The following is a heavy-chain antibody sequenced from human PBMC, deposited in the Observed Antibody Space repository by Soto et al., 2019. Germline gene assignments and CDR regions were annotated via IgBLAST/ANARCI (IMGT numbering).Heavy chain of an antibody. V-gene: IGHV3-23*01. J-gene: IGHJ4*02. CDR2: ISGSGGST. CDR3: AKGVLVGATIPYYFDY. Sequence: GGSLRLSCAASGFTFSSYAMSWVRQAPGKGLEWVPAISGSGGSTYYADSVKGRFTISRDNSKNTLYLQMNSLRAEDTAVYYCAKGVLVGATIPYYFDYWGQGTLVTVSS. D-gene: IGHD1-26*01. CDR1: GFTFSSYA.